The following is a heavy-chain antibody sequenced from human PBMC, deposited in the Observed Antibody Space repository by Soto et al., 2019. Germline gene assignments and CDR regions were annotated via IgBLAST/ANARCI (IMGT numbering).Heavy chain of an antibody. Sequence: ASVQVPCKDSGYTFTRYYIHCVRQAAGQGLQSMGWINPKTGGTKYAPNFPRRITFISDPAISTAYTDEPPLRSNHTAVYFCATDLSYTLMSMNSFDHWGQGTLVTVSS. J-gene: IGHJ4*02. CDR3: ATDLSYTLMSMNSFDH. D-gene: IGHD3-10*01. CDR2: INPKTGGT. CDR1: GYTFTRYY. V-gene: IGHV1-2*02.